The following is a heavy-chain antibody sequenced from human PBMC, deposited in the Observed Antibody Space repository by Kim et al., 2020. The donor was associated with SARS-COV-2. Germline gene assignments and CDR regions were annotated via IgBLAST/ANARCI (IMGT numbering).Heavy chain of an antibody. CDR2: INHSGST. CDR3: ARGARLTNITMVRGVTPFDY. D-gene: IGHD3-10*01. CDR1: GGSFSGYY. V-gene: IGHV4-34*01. Sequence: SETLSLTCAVYGGSFSGYYWSWIRQPPGKGLEWIGEINHSGSTNYNPSLKSRVTISVDTSKNQFSLKLSSVTAADTAVYYCARGARLTNITMVRGVTPFDYWGQGTLVTVSS. J-gene: IGHJ4*02.